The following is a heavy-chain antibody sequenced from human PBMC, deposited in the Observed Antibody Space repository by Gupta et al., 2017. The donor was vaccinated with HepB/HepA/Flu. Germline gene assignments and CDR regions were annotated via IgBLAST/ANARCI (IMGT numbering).Heavy chain of an antibody. CDR2: IWYDGNTK. CDR1: GFTFSSYG. J-gene: IGHJ4*02. Sequence: QVPLVESGGGVVQPGRSLRLSCAASGFTFSSYGLHWVRQAPGKGLEWVAIIWYDGNTKYYADSVKGRFTTSRDNSKSTLYLQMNSLRAEDTALYFCTRDRGQHPFDYWGQGTLVTVSS. CDR3: TRDRGQHPFDY. V-gene: IGHV3-33*01. D-gene: IGHD6-13*01.